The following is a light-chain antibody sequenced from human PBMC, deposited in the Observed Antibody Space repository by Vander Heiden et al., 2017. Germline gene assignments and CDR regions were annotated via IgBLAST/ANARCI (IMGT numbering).Light chain of an antibody. J-gene: IGKJ1*01. CDR2: KAS. V-gene: IGKV1-5*03. Sequence: DIQMTQSPHTLSASVGDRVTISCRASQTIRDSLAWYQQKPGTAPKLLIYKASTLESGVPSRFSGGQSGTEFTLTISSLQPDDFATYYCQQDDLYSWTFGQGTKVEIK. CDR3: QQDDLYSWT. CDR1: QTIRDS.